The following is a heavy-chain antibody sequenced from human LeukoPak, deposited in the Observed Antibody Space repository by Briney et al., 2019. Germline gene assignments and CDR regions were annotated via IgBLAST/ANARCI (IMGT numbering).Heavy chain of an antibody. Sequence: GGSLRLSCAASGFTFSSYWMSWVRQAPGKGLEWVANIKQDGSEKYYVDSVKGRFTISRDNSKNTLYLQMNSLRAEDTAVYYCAKWSGDYVPFDYWGQGTLVTVSS. CDR2: IKQDGSEK. V-gene: IGHV3-7*03. D-gene: IGHD4-17*01. CDR1: GFTFSSYW. J-gene: IGHJ4*02. CDR3: AKWSGDYVPFDY.